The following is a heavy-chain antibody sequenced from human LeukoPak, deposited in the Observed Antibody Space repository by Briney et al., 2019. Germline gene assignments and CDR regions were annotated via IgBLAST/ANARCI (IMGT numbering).Heavy chain of an antibody. J-gene: IGHJ6*03. V-gene: IGHV3-33*06. CDR2: IWYDGSNK. Sequence: PGRSLRLSCAASGFTFSSYGMYWVRQAPGKGLDWVAVIWYDGSNKYYADSVKGRFTISRDNSKNTLNLQMNSLRAEDTAVYYCAKDSNPAGYYYMDVWGKGTTVTVSS. D-gene: IGHD1-14*01. CDR3: AKDSNPAGYYYMDV. CDR1: GFTFSSYG.